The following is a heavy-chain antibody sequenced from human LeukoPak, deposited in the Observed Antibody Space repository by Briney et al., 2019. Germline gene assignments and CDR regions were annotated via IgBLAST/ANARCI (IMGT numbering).Heavy chain of an antibody. V-gene: IGHV5-51*01. CDR2: IYPGDSDT. D-gene: IGHD2-2*01. J-gene: IGHJ5*02. CDR1: GYSFTNYW. CDR3: AKVGCSSTSCPFKWFDP. Sequence: GESLQISCEGSGYSFTNYWIGWVRQMPGKGLEWMGIIYPGDSDTRYSPSFQGQVTISADKSISTAYLQWSSLKASDTAMYYCAKVGCSSTSCPFKWFDPWGQGTLVTVSS.